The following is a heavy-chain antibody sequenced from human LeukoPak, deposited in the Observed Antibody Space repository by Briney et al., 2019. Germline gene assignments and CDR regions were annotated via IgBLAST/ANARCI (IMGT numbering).Heavy chain of an antibody. CDR2: INSDGGST. CDR1: GFTFSSCW. J-gene: IGHJ4*02. CDR3: ARRIQGMAPYYFDY. Sequence: GGSLRLSCTASGFTFSSCWMHWVRQAPGKGLVWVLRINSDGGSTSYADSVKGRFTISRDNAKNTLYLQMNSLRAEDTAVYYCARRIQGMAPYYFDYWGQGTLVTVSS. D-gene: IGHD5-24*01. V-gene: IGHV3-74*01.